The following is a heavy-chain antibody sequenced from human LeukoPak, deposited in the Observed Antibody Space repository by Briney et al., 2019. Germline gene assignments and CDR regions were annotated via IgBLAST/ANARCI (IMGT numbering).Heavy chain of an antibody. D-gene: IGHD3-22*01. CDR2: ISAYNGNT. V-gene: IGHV1-18*01. CDR1: GYTFTSYG. CDR3: ARVAPYYDSSGYYFGY. J-gene: IGHJ4*02. Sequence: ASVKVSCRASGYTFTSYGISWVRQAPGQGLEWMGWISAYNGNTNYAQKLQGRVTMTTDTSTSTAYMELRSLRSDDTAVYYCARVAPYYDSSGYYFGYWGQGTLVTVSS.